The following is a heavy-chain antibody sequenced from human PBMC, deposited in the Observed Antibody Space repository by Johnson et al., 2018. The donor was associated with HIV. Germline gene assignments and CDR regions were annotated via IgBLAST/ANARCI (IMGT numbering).Heavy chain of an antibody. D-gene: IGHD1-26*01. CDR3: TTDWELPPKSPRAFDI. CDR1: GFTFSCYV. J-gene: IGHJ3*02. Sequence: QVQLVESGGGVVQPGRSLRLSCAASGFTFSCYVMHWVRQAPGKGLEWVAVISYDGSNKYYADSVKGRFTISRDNSKNTLYLQMNSLRAEDTAVYYCTTDWELPPKSPRAFDIWGQGTMVTVSS. V-gene: IGHV3-30-3*01. CDR2: ISYDGSNK.